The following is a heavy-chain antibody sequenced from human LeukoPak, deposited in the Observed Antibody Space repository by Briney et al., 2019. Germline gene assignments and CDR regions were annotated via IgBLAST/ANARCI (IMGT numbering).Heavy chain of an antibody. CDR1: GFTVSSNY. Sequence: GGSLRLSCIASGFTVSSNYMNWVRQAPGKGLEWVSAISGSGGSTYYADSVKGRFTISRDNSKNTLYLQMNSLRAEDTAVYYCAKSGFGELYYYYYMDVWGKGTTVTVSS. CDR2: ISGSGGST. CDR3: AKSGFGELYYYYYMDV. D-gene: IGHD3-10*01. J-gene: IGHJ6*03. V-gene: IGHV3-23*01.